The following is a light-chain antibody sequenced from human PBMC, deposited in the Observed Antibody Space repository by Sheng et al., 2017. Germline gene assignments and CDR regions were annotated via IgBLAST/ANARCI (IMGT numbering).Light chain of an antibody. J-gene: IGKJ1*01. V-gene: IGKV1-39*01. CDR2: GAS. CDR3: QQSSSFPPT. Sequence: DIQMTQFPSSLSASVGDRVTITCRASQSINTYLNWYQQKPGQTPNLLIYGASTLQGGVPSRFSGSGSGTDFSLTISSLQPEDFATYYCQQSSSFPPTFGQGTKVEIK. CDR1: QSINTY.